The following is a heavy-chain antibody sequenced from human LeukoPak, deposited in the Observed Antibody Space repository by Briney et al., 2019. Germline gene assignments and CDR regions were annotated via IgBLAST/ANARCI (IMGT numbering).Heavy chain of an antibody. D-gene: IGHD2-2*01. V-gene: IGHV1-69*05. CDR2: IIPIFGTA. Sequence: SVKVSCKASGGTFSSYAISWVRQAPGQGLEWMGRIIPIFGTANYAQKFQGRVTITTDESTSTAYMELSSLRSGDTAVYYCARDLVVVVPAAMTPGGWFDPWGQGTLVTVSS. CDR3: ARDLVVVVPAAMTPGGWFDP. J-gene: IGHJ5*02. CDR1: GGTFSSYA.